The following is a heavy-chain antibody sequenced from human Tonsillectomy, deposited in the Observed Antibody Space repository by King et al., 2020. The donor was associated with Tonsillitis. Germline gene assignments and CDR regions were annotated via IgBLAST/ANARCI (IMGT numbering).Heavy chain of an antibody. CDR2: ISYDGSNK. V-gene: IGHV3-30-3*01. Sequence: HVQLVESGGGVVQPGRSLRLSCAASGFTFSSYAVHWVRQAPGKGLEWVTIISYDGSNKYFADSVKGRFTISRDNSKNTLYLQMNSLRAEDTAVSYCARGGEFRWQHRSYYTMDVWGQGTTVTVSS. D-gene: IGHD3-16*01. CDR3: ARGGEFRWQHRSYYTMDV. J-gene: IGHJ6*02. CDR1: GFTFSSYA.